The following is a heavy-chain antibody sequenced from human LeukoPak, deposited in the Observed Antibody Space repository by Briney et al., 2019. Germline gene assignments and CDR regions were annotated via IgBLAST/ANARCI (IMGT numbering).Heavy chain of an antibody. CDR1: GLTFSSYW. CDR2: IKQDGSEK. Sequence: GGSLRLSCAASGLTFSSYWMSWVRQAPGKGLEWVANIKQDGSEKYYVDSVKGRFTISRDNAKNSLYLQMNSLRAEDTAVYYCARVRGYSYGPYSYYYYGMDVWGKGTTVTVSS. D-gene: IGHD5-18*01. J-gene: IGHJ6*04. V-gene: IGHV3-7*03. CDR3: ARVRGYSYGPYSYYYYGMDV.